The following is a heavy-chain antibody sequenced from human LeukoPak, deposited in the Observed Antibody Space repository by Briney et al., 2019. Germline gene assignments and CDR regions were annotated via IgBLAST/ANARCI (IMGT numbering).Heavy chain of an antibody. Sequence: PSETLSLTCTVSGGSISSSSYYWGWIRQPPGKGLEWIGSIYYSGSTYYNPSLKSRVTISVDTSKNQFSLKLSSVTAADTAVYYCARDRGHYYGSGSYYNGYFDYWGQGTLVTVSS. CDR2: IYYSGST. D-gene: IGHD3-10*01. V-gene: IGHV4-39*02. J-gene: IGHJ4*02. CDR3: ARDRGHYYGSGSYYNGYFDY. CDR1: GGSISSSSYY.